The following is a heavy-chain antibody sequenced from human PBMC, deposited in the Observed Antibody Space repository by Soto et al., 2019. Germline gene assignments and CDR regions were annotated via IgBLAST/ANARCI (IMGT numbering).Heavy chain of an antibody. Sequence: ASVKVSCKASGYTFTSYAMNWVRQAPGQGLEWMGWINTNTGNPTYAQGFTGRFVFSLDTSVSTAYLQICSLKAEDTAVYYCARTFRRLWLYQLLTDAFDIRGQGTMVAVSS. CDR1: GYTFTSYA. CDR2: INTNTGNP. CDR3: ARTFRRLWLYQLLTDAFDI. J-gene: IGHJ3*02. D-gene: IGHD2-2*01. V-gene: IGHV7-4-1*01.